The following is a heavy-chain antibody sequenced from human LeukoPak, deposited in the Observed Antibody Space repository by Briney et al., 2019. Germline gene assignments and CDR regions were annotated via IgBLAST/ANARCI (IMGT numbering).Heavy chain of an antibody. CDR1: GFNVSSNY. J-gene: IGHJ4*02. Sequence: GGSLRLSCAASGFNVSSNYMSWVRQAPGKGLEWVSVIYRGGSTSSADSVKGRFILSRDNSKNTLSLQMNSLRAEDTAVYYCARAATTVTTRYFDYWGQGTLVTVSS. CDR3: ARAATTVTTRYFDY. V-gene: IGHV3-53*01. CDR2: IYRGGST. D-gene: IGHD4-17*01.